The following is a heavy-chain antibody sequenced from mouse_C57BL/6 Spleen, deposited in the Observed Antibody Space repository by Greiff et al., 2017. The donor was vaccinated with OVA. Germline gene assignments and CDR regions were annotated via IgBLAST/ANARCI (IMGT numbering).Heavy chain of an antibody. CDR1: GYTFTSYW. CDR3: ARPNDGYYGWFAY. CDR2: IYPGSGST. D-gene: IGHD2-3*01. Sequence: VKLQQPGAELVKPGASVKMSCKASGYTFTSYWITWVKQRPGQGLEWIGDIYPGSGSTNYNEKFKSKATLTVDTSSSTAYMQLSSLTSEDSAVYYCARPNDGYYGWFAYWGQGTLVTVSA. V-gene: IGHV1-55*01. J-gene: IGHJ3*01.